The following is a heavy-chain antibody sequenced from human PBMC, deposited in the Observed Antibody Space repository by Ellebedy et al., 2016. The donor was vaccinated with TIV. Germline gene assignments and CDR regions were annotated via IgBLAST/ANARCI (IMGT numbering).Heavy chain of an antibody. CDR1: GGTFSSYA. V-gene: IGHV1-69*13. Sequence: SVKVSXKASGGTFSSYAISWVRQAPGQGLEWMGGIIPIFGTANYAQKFQGRVTITADESTSTAYMELSSLRSEDTAVYYCARDKTSRFLEWLWFDYWGQGTLVTVSS. D-gene: IGHD3-3*01. CDR2: IIPIFGTA. CDR3: ARDKTSRFLEWLWFDY. J-gene: IGHJ4*02.